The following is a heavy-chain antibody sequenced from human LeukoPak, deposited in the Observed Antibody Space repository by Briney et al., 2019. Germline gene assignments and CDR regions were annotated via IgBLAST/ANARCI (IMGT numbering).Heavy chain of an antibody. CDR2: ISSRSSYI. J-gene: IGHJ4*02. D-gene: IGHD3-3*01. Sequence: PGGSLRLSCAASGFTFSSYTMNWVRQAPGKGLEWVSSISSRSSYIYYADSVKGRFTISRDNAKNSLYLQMNSLRAEDTAVYYCARDLNYDFWSGAQDHWGQGTLVTVSS. V-gene: IGHV3-21*01. CDR1: GFTFSSYT. CDR3: ARDLNYDFWSGAQDH.